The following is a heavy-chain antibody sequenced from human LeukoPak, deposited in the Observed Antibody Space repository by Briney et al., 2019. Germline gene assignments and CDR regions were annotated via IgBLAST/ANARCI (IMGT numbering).Heavy chain of an antibody. Sequence: GGSLRLSCTASGFTFGDYAMSWFRQAPGKGLEWVGFIRSKPYGGTTEYAASVKGRFTISRDESKSIAYLQMHSLKTKDTAAYYCTRNIWCDYWGQGTLVTVSS. D-gene: IGHD4/OR15-4a*01. CDR3: TRNIWCDY. CDR1: GFTFGDYA. CDR2: IRSKPYGGTT. J-gene: IGHJ4*02. V-gene: IGHV3-49*03.